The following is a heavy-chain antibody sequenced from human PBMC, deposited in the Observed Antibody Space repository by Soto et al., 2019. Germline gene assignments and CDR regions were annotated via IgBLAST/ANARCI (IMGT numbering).Heavy chain of an antibody. V-gene: IGHV3-53*01. CDR3: ARERDSSSAYSEYYMDV. CDR2: IYSGGST. D-gene: IGHD6-6*01. CDR1: GFTVSSNY. J-gene: IGHJ6*03. Sequence: GGSLRLSCAASGFTVSSNYMSWVRQAPGKGLEWVSVIYSGGSTYYADSVKGRFTISRDNSKNTLYLQMNSLRAEDTAVYYCARERDSSSAYSEYYMDVWGKGTTVTVSS.